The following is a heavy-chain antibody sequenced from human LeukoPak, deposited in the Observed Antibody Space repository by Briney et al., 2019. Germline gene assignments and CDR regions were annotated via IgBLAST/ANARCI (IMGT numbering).Heavy chain of an antibody. V-gene: IGHV1-69*13. CDR3: AREQARITVIVVVPKDYYGMDV. D-gene: IGHD3-22*01. CDR2: IIPIFGTA. J-gene: IGHJ6*02. CDR1: GGTFSSYA. Sequence: SVKVSCKASGGTFSSYAISWVRQAPGQGLEWMGGIIPIFGTANYAQKFQGRVTITADESTSTAYMELSSLRSEDTAVYYCAREQARITVIVVVPKDYYGMDVWGQGTTVTVSS.